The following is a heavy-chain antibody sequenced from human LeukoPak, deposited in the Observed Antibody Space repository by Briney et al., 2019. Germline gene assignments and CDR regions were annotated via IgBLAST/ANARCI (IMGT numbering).Heavy chain of an antibody. CDR1: GFTFSSYA. CDR3: AKDAAAAYHFDY. D-gene: IGHD6-25*01. V-gene: IGHV3-23*01. J-gene: IGHJ4*02. Sequence: PGGSLRLSCAASGFTFSSYAMNWVRQAPGKGLEWVSSISGSGGNTYYADSVKGRFTISRDNSNNTLYLQMNSLRAEDTAVYYCAKDAAAAYHFDYWGQGTLVTVSS. CDR2: ISGSGGNT.